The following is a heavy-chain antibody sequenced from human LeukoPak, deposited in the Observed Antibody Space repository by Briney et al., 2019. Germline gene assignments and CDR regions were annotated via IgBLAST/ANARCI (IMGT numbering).Heavy chain of an antibody. D-gene: IGHD3-16*01. J-gene: IGHJ4*02. Sequence: ASVKVSCKASGYTFTHYIINWVRQAPGQGLEWMGWINTNTGNPTYAQGFTGRFVFSLDTSVSTAYLQISSLKAEDTAVYYCARRGELWLDYWGQGTLVTVSS. CDR3: ARRGELWLDY. CDR2: INTNTGNP. CDR1: GYTFTHYI. V-gene: IGHV7-4-1*02.